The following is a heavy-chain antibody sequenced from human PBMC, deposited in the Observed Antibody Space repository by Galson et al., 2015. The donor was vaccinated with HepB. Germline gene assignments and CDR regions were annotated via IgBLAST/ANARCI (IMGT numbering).Heavy chain of an antibody. CDR1: GFTFSSYA. CDR3: ARGVGYPAGGYYFDY. V-gene: IGHV3-30*09. CDR2: ISYDGSNK. D-gene: IGHD4-23*01. Sequence: SLRLSCAASGFTFSSYAMHWVRQAPGKGLEWVAVISYDGSNKYYADSVKGRFAISRDNSKNTLYLQMNSLRAEDTAVYYCARGVGYPAGGYYFDYWGQGTLVTVSS. J-gene: IGHJ4*02.